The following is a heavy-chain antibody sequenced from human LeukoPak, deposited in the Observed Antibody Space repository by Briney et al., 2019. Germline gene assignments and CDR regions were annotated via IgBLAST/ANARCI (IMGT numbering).Heavy chain of an antibody. Sequence: SETLSLTCGVSGYSISSGYYWGWIRQPPGKGLEWIGTVYHSGSTYQNPSLKSRVTISVDTSKNQFSLKLTPVTAADTAVYFCASSTAVVKAKKFQEWGQGALVTVS. V-gene: IGHV4-38-2*01. CDR2: VYHSGST. CDR1: GYSISSGYY. CDR3: ASSTAVVKAKKFQE. D-gene: IGHD1-26*01. J-gene: IGHJ1*01.